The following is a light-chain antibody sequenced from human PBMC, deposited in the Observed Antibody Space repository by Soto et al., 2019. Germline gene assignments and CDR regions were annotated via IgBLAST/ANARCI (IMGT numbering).Light chain of an antibody. V-gene: IGKV3-15*01. CDR1: QYINTR. Sequence: EIVFTQSPATLSSFPGDRVTLSCRASQYINTRLAWYQHRPGQAPRLLMYGASTRATDIPARFSGSGSGTEFTLTITGLQSEDFEVYYCQQYNGWPWTFGLGTKVDIK. J-gene: IGKJ1*01. CDR2: GAS. CDR3: QQYNGWPWT.